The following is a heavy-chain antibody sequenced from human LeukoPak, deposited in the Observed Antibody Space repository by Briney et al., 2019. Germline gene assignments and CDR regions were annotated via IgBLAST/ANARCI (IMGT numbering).Heavy chain of an antibody. CDR3: ASTIGEQLGSSGRYYYYMDV. CDR1: GYTLTELS. Sequence: ASVKVSCKVSGYTLTELSMHWVRQAPGKGLEWMGGFDPEDGETIYAQKFQGRVTMTEDTSTDTAYMELSSLRSEDTAVYYCASTIGEQLGSSGRYYYYMDVWGKGTTVTVSS. V-gene: IGHV1-24*01. J-gene: IGHJ6*03. CDR2: FDPEDGET. D-gene: IGHD6-6*01.